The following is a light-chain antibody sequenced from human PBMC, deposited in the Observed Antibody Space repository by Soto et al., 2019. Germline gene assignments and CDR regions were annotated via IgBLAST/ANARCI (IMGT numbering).Light chain of an antibody. CDR1: QSVTSNY. J-gene: IGKJ2*01. V-gene: IGKV3-20*01. Sequence: IVLTQSPGTLSLSPGERATLSCRASQSVTSNYLAWYQQKPGQAPRLLIYGASNRATGIPDRFSGSGSGTDFTLTINRLEPEDFAVYLRQQYGGSSMYIFGQGTKVEIK. CDR3: QQYGGSSMYI. CDR2: GAS.